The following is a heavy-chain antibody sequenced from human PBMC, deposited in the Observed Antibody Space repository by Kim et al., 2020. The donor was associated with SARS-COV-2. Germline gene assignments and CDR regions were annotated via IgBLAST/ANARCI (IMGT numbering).Heavy chain of an antibody. D-gene: IGHD3-16*01. CDR3: ARARFGGANTYYYYGMDV. J-gene: IGHJ6*02. Sequence: GGSLRLSCAASGFTFSSYAMHWVRQAPGKGLEWVAVISYDGSNKFYADSVKGRFTISRDNSKNTLYLQMNSLRTEDTAVYYCARARFGGANTYYYYGMDVWGQGTTVTVSS. CDR1: GFTFSSYA. CDR2: ISYDGSNK. V-gene: IGHV3-30*04.